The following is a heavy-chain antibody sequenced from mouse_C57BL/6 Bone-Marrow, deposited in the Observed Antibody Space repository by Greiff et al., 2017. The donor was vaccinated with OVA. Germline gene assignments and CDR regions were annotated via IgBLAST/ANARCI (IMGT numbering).Heavy chain of an antibody. CDR3: ARHEGLRQGAWFAY. CDR1: GFTFSDYY. V-gene: IGHV5-12*01. J-gene: IGHJ3*01. D-gene: IGHD2-4*01. Sequence: EVQGVESGGGLVQPGGSLKLSCAASGFTFSDYYMYWVRQTPEKRLEWVAYISNGGGSTYYPDTVKGRFTISRDNAKNTLYLQMSRLKSEDTAMYYCARHEGLRQGAWFAYRGQGTLVTVSA. CDR2: ISNGGGST.